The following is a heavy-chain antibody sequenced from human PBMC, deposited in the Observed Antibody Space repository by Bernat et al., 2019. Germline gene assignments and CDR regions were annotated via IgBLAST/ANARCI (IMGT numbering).Heavy chain of an antibody. CDR3: ARDRYCSGGSWYFMRAY. CDR1: GYTFTSYG. Sequence: QVQLVQSGAEVKKPGASVKVSCKASGYTFTSYGISWVRQASGQGLEWMGWISAYNGNTNYAQKRQGRVTMTTDTSTSTGYMELRRLRSDDADVYYCARDRYCSGGSWYFMRAYWGQGTLVTVSS. D-gene: IGHD2-15*01. J-gene: IGHJ4*02. CDR2: ISAYNGNT. V-gene: IGHV1-18*01.